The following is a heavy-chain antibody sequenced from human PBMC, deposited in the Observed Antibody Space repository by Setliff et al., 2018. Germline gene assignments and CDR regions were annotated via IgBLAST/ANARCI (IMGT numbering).Heavy chain of an antibody. CDR3: ARDKWVLVRTHNYYYVDI. Sequence: SETLSLTCTVYGASFNAYSWTWIRQSAGKGLEWIGRMHNSGSTNYNSFFQGRVSISVDESKTQFSLNLYSVTAADTATYYCARDKWVLVRTHNYYYVDIWGKGTTVTVSS. D-gene: IGHD3-10*01. V-gene: IGHV4-4*07. J-gene: IGHJ6*03. CDR1: GASFNAYS. CDR2: MHNSGST.